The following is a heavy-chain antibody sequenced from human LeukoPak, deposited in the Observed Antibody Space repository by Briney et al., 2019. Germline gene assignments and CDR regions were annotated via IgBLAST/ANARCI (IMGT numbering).Heavy chain of an antibody. V-gene: IGHV3-49*04. D-gene: IGHD5-12*01. CDR2: IRTKDFGATT. CDR3: TRLAGSGHDRFDF. Sequence: LAGGSLRLFCSASGFTFGDYAMGWVRQAPGKGLEWLGFIRTKDFGATTQYPASVKGRFSISRDDSKRVVYLQMNSLNIEDTAVFYCTRLAGSGHDRFDFWGQGTLVTVSS. J-gene: IGHJ4*02. CDR1: GFTFGDYA.